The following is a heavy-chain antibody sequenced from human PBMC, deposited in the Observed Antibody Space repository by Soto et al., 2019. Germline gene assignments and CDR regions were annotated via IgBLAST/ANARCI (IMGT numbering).Heavy chain of an antibody. CDR3: ARAYGGFYNGLDV. D-gene: IGHD2-21*02. CDR2: IYYSGST. CDR1: GDSIRSYY. J-gene: IGHJ6*02. V-gene: IGHV4-59*01. Sequence: ETLSLTCTVSGDSIRSYYWTWIRQPPGKGLELIGYIYYSGSTRYNPSLKSRVTISVDMSKNQFSLKLSSVIAADTAVYYCARAYGGFYNGLDVWGQGTAVTVSS.